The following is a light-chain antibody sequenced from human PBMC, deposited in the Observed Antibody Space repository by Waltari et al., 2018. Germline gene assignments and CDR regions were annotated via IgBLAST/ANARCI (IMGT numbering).Light chain of an antibody. Sequence: DIQMTQSPSSLPASVRYRVSITCRASQNIDNYLNWYQQKPGKAPKLLIYAASTLQSGDPSRFSGSGSGTEFTLTISSLQPEDFANYYCQQSYSNSLTFGGGTRVEIK. J-gene: IGKJ4*01. CDR3: QQSYSNSLT. V-gene: IGKV1-39*01. CDR1: QNIDNY. CDR2: AAS.